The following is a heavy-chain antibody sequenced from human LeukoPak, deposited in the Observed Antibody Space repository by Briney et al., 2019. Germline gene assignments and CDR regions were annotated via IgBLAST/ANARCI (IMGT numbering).Heavy chain of an antibody. CDR1: GFTFSSYS. CDR2: ISSSSSYI. Sequence: GGSLRLSCAASGFTFSSYSMNWVRQAPGKGLEWVSSISSSSSYIYYADSVKGRFTISRDNAKNSLYLQMNSLRAEDTAVYYCAKGGYEYDSSGHNYFDYWGLGTLVTVSS. CDR3: AKGGYEYDSSGHNYFDY. J-gene: IGHJ4*02. D-gene: IGHD3-22*01. V-gene: IGHV3-21*01.